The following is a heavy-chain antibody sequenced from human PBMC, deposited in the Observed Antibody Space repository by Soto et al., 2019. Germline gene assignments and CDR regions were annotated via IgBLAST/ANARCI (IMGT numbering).Heavy chain of an antibody. J-gene: IGHJ5*01. CDR3: TRAHEVAWFDS. CDR1: GFSFSSYT. D-gene: IGHD2-15*01. V-gene: IGHV3-21*06. Sequence: KPVGSLRLSGTASGFSFSSYTMNWVRQAPGKGLQWVASITNRGTHTYSADSVKGRFTISRDNDKNSLYLQMNNLRAEDTATYYCTRAHEVAWFDSWGLGTLVTVS. CDR2: ITNRGTHT.